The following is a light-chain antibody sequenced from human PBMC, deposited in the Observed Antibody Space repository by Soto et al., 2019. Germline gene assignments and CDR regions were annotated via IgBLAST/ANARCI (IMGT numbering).Light chain of an antibody. V-gene: IGKV2-28*01. CDR1: QSLLHSNGYTY. CDR3: MQALQTPST. J-gene: IGKJ3*01. Sequence: DIVMTQSPLSLPVTPGEPASISCRSSQSLLHSNGYTYLDWYLQKPGQSPQLLIYLGSNRASGVPGRISGSGSGTDFTLKISRVEAEDVGVYYFMQALQTPSTFGPGTKVDIK. CDR2: LGS.